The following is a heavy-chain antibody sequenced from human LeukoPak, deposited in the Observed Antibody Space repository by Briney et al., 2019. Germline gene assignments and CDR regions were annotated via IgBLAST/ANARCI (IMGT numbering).Heavy chain of an antibody. J-gene: IGHJ4*02. Sequence: PSETLSLTCAVYGGSFSGYYWSWIRQPPGKGLEWIGEINHSGSTNYNPSLKSRVTISVDTSKNQFSLRLSSMTAADTAVYFCTHSTSWYYFDYWGQGALVSVSS. V-gene: IGHV4-34*03. CDR2: INHSGST. CDR3: THSTSWYYFDY. D-gene: IGHD6-13*01. CDR1: GGSFSGYY.